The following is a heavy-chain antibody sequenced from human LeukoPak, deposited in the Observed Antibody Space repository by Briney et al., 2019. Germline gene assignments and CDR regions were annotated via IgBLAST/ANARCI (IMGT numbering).Heavy chain of an antibody. J-gene: IGHJ4*01. Sequence: ASETLSLTCSVSGGSIGSYHWNWIRQPSGKGLEWIGIVFNNGGTKHNPSLKSRVAISVDTSKNQFALKLSSVTAADTAVYYCVASYGGYVLDYWGQEPWSSSPQ. D-gene: IGHD5-12*01. CDR1: GGSIGSYH. V-gene: IGHV4-59*01. CDR3: VASYGGYVLDY. CDR2: VFNNGGT.